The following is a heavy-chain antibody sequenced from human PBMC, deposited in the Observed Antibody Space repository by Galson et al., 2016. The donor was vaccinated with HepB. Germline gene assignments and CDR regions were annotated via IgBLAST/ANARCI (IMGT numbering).Heavy chain of an antibody. Sequence: SLRLSCAASGFSFDEYYMSWIRQAPGKGPEWVSYISGSGHSIYSADSVEGRFTISRDNAKNSLYLQMNSLRAEDTAVYYCARTYLDYFFDYWGQGTLVTVSS. CDR1: GFSFDEYY. J-gene: IGHJ4*02. V-gene: IGHV3-11*01. CDR2: ISGSGHSI. D-gene: IGHD1-20*01. CDR3: ARTYLDYFFDY.